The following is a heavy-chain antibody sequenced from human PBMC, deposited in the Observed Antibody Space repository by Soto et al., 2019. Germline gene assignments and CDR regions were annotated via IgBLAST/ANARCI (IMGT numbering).Heavy chain of an antibody. Sequence: SETLSLTCAVSGGSIISSNWWSWVRHPPGKGLEWIGEIYHSGSTNYNPSLKSRVTISVDKSKNQFSLKLSSVTAADTAVYYCATQPYYYDSSGYYYFDYWGQGTLVTVSS. CDR2: IYHSGST. CDR1: GGSIISSNW. D-gene: IGHD3-22*01. V-gene: IGHV4-4*02. J-gene: IGHJ4*02. CDR3: ATQPYYYDSSGYYYFDY.